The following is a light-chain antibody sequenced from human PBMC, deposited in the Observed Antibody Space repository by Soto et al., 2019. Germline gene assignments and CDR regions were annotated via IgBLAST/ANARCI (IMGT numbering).Light chain of an antibody. CDR3: SSYTSSRGGRV. CDR1: SSDVGGYNY. CDR2: DVS. V-gene: IGLV2-14*01. J-gene: IGLJ1*01. Sequence: QSALTQPASVSGSPGQSITISCTGTSSDVGGYNYVSWYQQHPGKAPKLMIYDVSNRPSGVSNRFSGSKSGNTASLTISGLQAEDEADYYCSSYTSSRGGRVFGTGTKLTVL.